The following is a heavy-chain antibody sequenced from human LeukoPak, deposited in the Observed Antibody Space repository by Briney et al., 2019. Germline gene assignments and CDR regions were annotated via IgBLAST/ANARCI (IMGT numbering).Heavy chain of an antibody. Sequence: GGSLRLSCAASGFTFSSYGMHWVRQAPGKGLGWVAFIRYDGSNKYYADSVKGRFTISRDNSKNTLYLQMNSLRAEDTAVYYCAKDLRIQLWGGYWGQGTLVTVSS. V-gene: IGHV3-30*02. CDR3: AKDLRIQLWGGY. CDR2: IRYDGSNK. D-gene: IGHD5-18*01. CDR1: GFTFSSYG. J-gene: IGHJ4*02.